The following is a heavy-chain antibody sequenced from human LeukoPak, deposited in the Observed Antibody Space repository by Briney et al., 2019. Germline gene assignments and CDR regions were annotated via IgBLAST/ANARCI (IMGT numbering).Heavy chain of an antibody. V-gene: IGHV3-23*01. J-gene: IGHJ6*02. D-gene: IGHD2-15*01. CDR3: AKDWTYCSGGSCPYYYYYGMDV. Sequence: GGSLRLSCAASGFTFSSYAMSWVRQAPGKGLEWVSAISGSGGSTYYADSVKGRFTISRDNSKNTLHLQMNSLRAEDTAVYYCAKDWTYCSGGSCPYYYYYGMDVWGQGTTVTVSS. CDR1: GFTFSSYA. CDR2: ISGSGGST.